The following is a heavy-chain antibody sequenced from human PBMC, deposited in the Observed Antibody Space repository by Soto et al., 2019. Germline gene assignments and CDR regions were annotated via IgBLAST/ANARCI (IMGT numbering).Heavy chain of an antibody. V-gene: IGHV4-39*01. CDR3: ASYDILTGYYGTFDP. Sequence: SETLSLTCTVSGGSISSSSYYWGWIRQPPGKGLEWIGSIYYSGSTYYNPSLKSRVTISVDTSKNQFSLKLSSVTAAGTAVYYCASYDILTGYYGTFDPWGQGTLVTVSS. CDR1: GGSISSSSYY. D-gene: IGHD3-9*01. CDR2: IYYSGST. J-gene: IGHJ5*02.